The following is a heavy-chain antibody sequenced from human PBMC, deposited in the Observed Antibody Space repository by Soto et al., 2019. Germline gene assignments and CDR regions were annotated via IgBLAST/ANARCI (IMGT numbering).Heavy chain of an antibody. V-gene: IGHV4-4*02. D-gene: IGHD3-9*01. CDR3: VRDEAHYDILTGSSLGRAFDI. CDR2: IYHTGRT. J-gene: IGHJ3*02. Sequence: QVQLQESGPSLVKPSGTLSLTCVITNTSISSSNWWSWVRQAPGKGLEWIGEIYHTGRTNYSPSLQRRFTMSIHKSNNRFSLRLTSLTDADTAVYYCVRDEAHYDILTGSSLGRAFDIWAQGTLLTVSS. CDR1: NTSISSSNW.